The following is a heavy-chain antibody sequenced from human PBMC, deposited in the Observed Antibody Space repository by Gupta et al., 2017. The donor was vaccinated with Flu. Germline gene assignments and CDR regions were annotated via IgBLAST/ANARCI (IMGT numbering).Heavy chain of an antibody. CDR2: ISSTGSHI. Sequence: EWELVALGRGLVKPGVCVTLSCVAAALSFLDCTMGWAREAPGAGGGGSEWVSCISSTGSHIYYADSVRGRFTISRDNDKNSVYLQMNSLRAEDTAVYYCARDKSLYTSTWYNYDGMDVWGQGTTVTVSS. V-gene: IGHV3-21*01. J-gene: IGHJ6*02. CDR1: ALSFLDCT. D-gene: IGHD6-13*01. CDR3: ARDKSLYTSTWYNYDGMDV.